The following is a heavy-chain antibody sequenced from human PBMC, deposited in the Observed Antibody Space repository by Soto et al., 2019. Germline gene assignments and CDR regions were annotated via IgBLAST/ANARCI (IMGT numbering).Heavy chain of an antibody. J-gene: IGHJ4*02. V-gene: IGHV1-46*03. CDR2: INPSGGST. D-gene: IGHD2-15*01. CDR3: ARASTVVPGPYYFDY. Sequence: ASVKVSCKASGYTFTSYYMHWVRQAPGQGLEWMGIINPSGGSTSYAQKFQGRVTMTRDTSTSTVYMDLSSLRSEDTAVYYCARASTVVPGPYYFDYWGQGTLVTVSS. CDR1: GYTFTSYY.